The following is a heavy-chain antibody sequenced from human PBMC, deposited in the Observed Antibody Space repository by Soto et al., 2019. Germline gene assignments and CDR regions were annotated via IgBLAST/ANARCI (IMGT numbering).Heavy chain of an antibody. D-gene: IGHD3-10*01. J-gene: IGHJ3*01. CDR3: AKVWFGESDGFDV. Sequence: EVQLLESGGGLVQRGGSLSLSCAVSGFSLTTYAMSWVRQAPGKGLEWVSEVSASGRSTTYADSVKGRFTTSKDTSKNTMSLQMNSLRVDDTAVYYCAKVWFGESDGFDVWGRGTMVRVSS. V-gene: IGHV3-23*01. CDR1: GFSLTTYA. CDR2: VSASGRST.